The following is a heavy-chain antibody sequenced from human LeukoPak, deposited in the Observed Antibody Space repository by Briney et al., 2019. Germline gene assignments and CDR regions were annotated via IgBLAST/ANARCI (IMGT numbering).Heavy chain of an antibody. CDR1: GFTFSNAW. J-gene: IGHJ4*02. V-gene: IGHV3-15*01. CDR3: TTLGDGYCSGGGCYEDY. D-gene: IGHD2-15*01. CDR2: IKSKTDGGTT. Sequence: GGSLRLSCAASGFTFSNAWMSWVRQAPGKGLEWVGRIKSKTDGGTTDYAAPVKGTFTTSRDDSKNTLYLQMNSLKTEDTAVYYCTTLGDGYCSGGGCYEDYWGQGTLVTVSS.